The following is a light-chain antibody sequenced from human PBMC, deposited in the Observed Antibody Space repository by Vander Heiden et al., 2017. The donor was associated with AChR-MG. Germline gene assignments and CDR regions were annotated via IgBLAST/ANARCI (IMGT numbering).Light chain of an antibody. CDR2: EVN. CDR3: SSDAGYTRV. V-gene: IGLV2-8*01. CDR1: SSGVGGYNY. Sequence: QSALTQPPSASGSPGQSVTIPCTGTSSGVGGYNYVSWYQQHPGKAPKLMIYEVNKRPSGVPDRFSGSKSGNTASLTVSGLQPEDEADYYCSSDAGYTRVFGGGTKLTVL. J-gene: IGLJ3*02.